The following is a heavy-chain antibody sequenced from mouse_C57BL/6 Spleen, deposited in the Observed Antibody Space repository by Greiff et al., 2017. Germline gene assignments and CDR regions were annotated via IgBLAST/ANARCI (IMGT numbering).Heavy chain of an antibody. J-gene: IGHJ4*01. CDR3: ARNTDYYGSSYRAMDY. D-gene: IGHD1-1*01. CDR2: ISTGGGT. Sequence: VQLVESGPGLVAPSQSLSITCTVSGFSLTSYAISWVRQPPGKGLEWLGVISTGGGTNYNSALKSRLSISKDNSKSQVFLKMNSLQTDDTARYYCARNTDYYGSSYRAMDYWGQGTSVTVSS. CDR1: GFSLTSYA. V-gene: IGHV2-9-1*01.